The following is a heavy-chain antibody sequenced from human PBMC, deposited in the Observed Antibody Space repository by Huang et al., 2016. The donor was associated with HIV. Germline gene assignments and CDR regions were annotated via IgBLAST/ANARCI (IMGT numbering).Heavy chain of an antibody. CDR1: GYTFTNYV. V-gene: IGHV7-4-1*02. J-gene: IGHJ4*02. D-gene: IGHD1-1*01. Sequence: QVQLVQSGSELKKPGASVKVSCKASGYTFTNYVINWVRQAPGQGLEWMGWINTNTGNQTYAQGLTGRFVSSLDTSDSTTYLQSSSLKAEDTAVYYCARGGGTLDSWGQGTLVTVSS. CDR3: ARGGGTLDS. CDR2: INTNTGNQ.